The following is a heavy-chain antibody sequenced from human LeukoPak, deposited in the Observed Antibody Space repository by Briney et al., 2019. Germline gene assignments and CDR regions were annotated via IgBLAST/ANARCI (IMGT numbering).Heavy chain of an antibody. J-gene: IGHJ6*03. V-gene: IGHV3-48*03. CDR2: ISSSGSTI. D-gene: IGHD2-15*01. Sequence: GGSLRLSCAASGFTFSSYEMNWVRQAPGKGLEWVSYISSSGSTIYYADSVKGRFTISRDNAKNSLYLQMNSLRAEDTAVYYCARETVVAATPYYYYYMDVWGKGTTVTISS. CDR1: GFTFSSYE. CDR3: ARETVVAATPYYYYYMDV.